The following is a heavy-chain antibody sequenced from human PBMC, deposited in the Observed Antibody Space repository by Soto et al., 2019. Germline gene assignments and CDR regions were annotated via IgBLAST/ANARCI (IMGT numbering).Heavy chain of an antibody. CDR3: ARVLSGSSLFDY. V-gene: IGHV4-59*01. J-gene: IGHJ4*02. CDR2: ISYSGST. D-gene: IGHD1-26*01. CDR1: GGSIISDY. Sequence: VQLQESGPGLVKPSETLSLTCTVSGGSIISDYWSWIRQPPGKGLEWIGYISYSGSTNYNPPLKSLVTISVDTSKNQFSLKLSSVTAADTAVYYCARVLSGSSLFDYWGQGTLVTVSS.